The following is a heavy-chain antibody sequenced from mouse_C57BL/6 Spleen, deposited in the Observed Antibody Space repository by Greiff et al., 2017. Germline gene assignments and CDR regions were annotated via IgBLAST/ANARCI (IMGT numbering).Heavy chain of an antibody. J-gene: IGHJ4*01. Sequence: EVKLMESGAGLVKPGGSLKLSCAASGFTFSSYAMSWVRQTPEKRLEWVAYISSGGDYIYYADTVKGRFTISRDNARNTLYLQMSSLKSEDTAMYYCTRGGDEDAMDYWGQGTSVTVSS. V-gene: IGHV5-9-1*02. CDR1: GFTFSSYA. D-gene: IGHD3-3*01. CDR3: TRGGDEDAMDY. CDR2: ISSGGDYI.